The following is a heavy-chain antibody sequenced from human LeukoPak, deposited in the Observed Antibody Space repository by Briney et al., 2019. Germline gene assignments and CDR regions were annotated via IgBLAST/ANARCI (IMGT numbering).Heavy chain of an antibody. CDR1: GFTVSSNY. J-gene: IGHJ3*02. V-gene: IGHV3-66*01. CDR3: ARDATMVRGIIGALDI. Sequence: GGSLRLSCAASGFTVSSNYMRWVRQAPGKGLEWVSVINSGGSTYYADSVKGRFTISRDTSENRLYLQIDSLRADDTAVYYCARDATMVRGIIGALDIWGQGTMVTVSS. CDR2: INSGGST. D-gene: IGHD3-10*01.